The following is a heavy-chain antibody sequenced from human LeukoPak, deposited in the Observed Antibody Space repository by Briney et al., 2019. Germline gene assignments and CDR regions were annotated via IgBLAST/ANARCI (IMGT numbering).Heavy chain of an antibody. CDR1: GGSFSGYY. CDR3: ARGGRYCSGGSCYQFDY. J-gene: IGHJ4*02. V-gene: IGHV4-34*01. Sequence: SETLSLTCAVYGGSFSGYYWGWIRQPPGKGLEWIGEINHSGSTNYNPSLKSRVTISVDTSKNQFSLKLSSVTAADTAVYYCARGGRYCSGGSCYQFDYWGQGTLATVSS. CDR2: INHSGST. D-gene: IGHD2-15*01.